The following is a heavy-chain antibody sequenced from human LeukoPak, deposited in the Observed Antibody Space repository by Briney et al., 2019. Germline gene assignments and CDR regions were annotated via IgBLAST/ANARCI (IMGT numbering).Heavy chain of an antibody. V-gene: IGHV4-4*08. CDR3: ACYSSPGGWGVFDY. Sequence: SETLSLTCTVSGGSISSYYGSWIRQPPGKEREGIGYIYNSGSTKYNPSLNSRVFISVDTSRNQFSLKLTSVTAADTAVYYCACYSSPGGWGVFDYWGQGALVTVSS. D-gene: IGHD2-2*02. CDR2: IYNSGST. J-gene: IGHJ4*02. CDR1: GGSISSYY.